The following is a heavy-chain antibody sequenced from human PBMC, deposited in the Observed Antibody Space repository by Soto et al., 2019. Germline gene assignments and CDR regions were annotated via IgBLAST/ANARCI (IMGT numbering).Heavy chain of an antibody. CDR1: VGSISSGGYY. D-gene: IGHD3-10*01. CDR2: IYYSGST. J-gene: IGHJ6*01. Sequence: SETLSLTCTFSVGSISSGGYYWSWVGQHPWKGLEWIGYIYYSGSTYYNPSLKSRVTISVDTSKNQFSLKLSSVTAADTAVYYCARDYYYGSGSYYKTQWDHYYGMEVLGQGTTVNVSS. V-gene: IGHV4-31*03. CDR3: ARDYYYGSGSYYKTQWDHYYGMEV.